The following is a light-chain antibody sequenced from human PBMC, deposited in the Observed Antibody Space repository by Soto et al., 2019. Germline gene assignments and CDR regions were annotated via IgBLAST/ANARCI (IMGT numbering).Light chain of an antibody. J-gene: IGKJ5*01. CDR1: QGVSRSY. CDR2: AAS. Sequence: IVLTQSPGTLSVSTGDIATLSCRASQGVSRSYLGWYRQKPGQAPRLLIYAASSRATGISDRFSGSGSGTDFTLIINRLDPEDSAVYYCQHNGRSFGQGTRLEI. V-gene: IGKV3-20*01. CDR3: QHNGRS.